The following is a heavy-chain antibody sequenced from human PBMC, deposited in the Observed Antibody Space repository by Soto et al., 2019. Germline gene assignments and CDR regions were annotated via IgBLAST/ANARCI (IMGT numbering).Heavy chain of an antibody. D-gene: IGHD6-19*01. CDR2: INAGNGDT. CDR1: GDSFSSYA. CDR3: AGGCSGGWPFDL. Sequence: QVPLVQSGAEGKKPGASVKVSCKATGDSFSSYAINWVCQATGQRLEWMGWINAGNGDTENSQNFQGRVTITSDTSARTAYMALGNLVSEDPSVDSCAGGCSGGWPFDLWGQGPLVAFSS. V-gene: IGHV1-3*01. J-gene: IGHJ4*02.